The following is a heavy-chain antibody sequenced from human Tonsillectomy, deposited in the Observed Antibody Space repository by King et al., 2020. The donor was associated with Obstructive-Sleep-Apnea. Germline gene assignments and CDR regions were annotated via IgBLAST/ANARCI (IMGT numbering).Heavy chain of an antibody. D-gene: IGHD4-11*01. V-gene: IGHV3-30*04. CDR2: ITYDGRNK. CDR3: ARERPYTTGGSGEDAFDI. CDR1: GLIFSSYA. Sequence: VQLVESGGGVVQPGRPLRLSCAAYGLIFSSYAMHWVRQAPGKGLEWVAVITYDGRNKYYADSVKGRFTISRDNSKNTLYLQMNSLRAEDTAIYYCARERPYTTGGSGEDAFDIWGQGTMVTVSS. J-gene: IGHJ3*02.